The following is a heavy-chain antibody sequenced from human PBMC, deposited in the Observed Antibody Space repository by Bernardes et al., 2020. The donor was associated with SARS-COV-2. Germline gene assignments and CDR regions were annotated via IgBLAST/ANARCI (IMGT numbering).Heavy chain of an antibody. CDR2: IYHSGST. J-gene: IGHJ4*02. V-gene: IGHV4-38-2*01. Sequence: LSLTCAVSGYSISSGYYWGWIRQPPGKGLEWIGSIYHSGSTYYNPSLKSRVTISVDTSKNQFSLKLSSVTAADTAVYYCARGGYYGSGSYFDYWGQGTLVTVSS. CDR3: ARGGYYGSGSYFDY. D-gene: IGHD3-10*01. CDR1: GYSISSGYY.